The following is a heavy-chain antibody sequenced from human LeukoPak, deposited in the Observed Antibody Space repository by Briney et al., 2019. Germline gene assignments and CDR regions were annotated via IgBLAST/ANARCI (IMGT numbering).Heavy chain of an antibody. CDR1: GFTLSSYG. J-gene: IGHJ1*01. Sequence: PGGSLRLSCAASGFTLSSYGMHWVRQAPGKGLEWVAVISYDGSNKYYADSVKGRFTISRDNSKNTLYLQMNSLRAEDTAVYYCVGAGGYNEPGGYWWQGSMVTV. CDR2: ISYDGSNK. CDR3: VGAGGYNEPGGY. V-gene: IGHV3-30*03. D-gene: IGHD3-10*01.